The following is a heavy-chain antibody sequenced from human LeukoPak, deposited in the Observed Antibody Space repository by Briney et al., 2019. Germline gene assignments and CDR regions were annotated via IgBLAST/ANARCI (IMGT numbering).Heavy chain of an antibody. CDR2: INPKSGGT. CDR1: GYTLTDYY. Sequence: ASVKDSCKPPGYTLTDYYIHWMRQAPGQGLEWVGWINPKSGGTKYAQKFQGIITMSRDTSIRTAYMELSRLTSDATAVYYRERVVMEFHRFGCWGQGTLVTVSS. D-gene: IGHD1-1*01. J-gene: IGHJ4*02. V-gene: IGHV1-2*02. CDR3: ERVVMEFHRFGC.